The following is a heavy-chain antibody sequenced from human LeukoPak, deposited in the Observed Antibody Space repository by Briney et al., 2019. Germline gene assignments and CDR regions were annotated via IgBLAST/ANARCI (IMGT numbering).Heavy chain of an antibody. D-gene: IGHD6-19*01. V-gene: IGHV1-69*06. Sequence: EASVKVSCKASGGTFSSYAISWVRQAPGQGLEWMGGIIPTFGTANYAQKFQGRVTITADKSTSTAYMELSSLRSEDTAVYYCARGAYSSGCCWFDPWGQGTLVTVSS. J-gene: IGHJ5*02. CDR2: IIPTFGTA. CDR3: ARGAYSSGCCWFDP. CDR1: GGTFSSYA.